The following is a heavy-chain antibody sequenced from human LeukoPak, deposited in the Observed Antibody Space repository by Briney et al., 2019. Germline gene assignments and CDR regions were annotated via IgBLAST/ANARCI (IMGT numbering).Heavy chain of an antibody. CDR2: ISGSGGST. D-gene: IGHD1-26*01. J-gene: IGHJ4*02. Sequence: PGRSLRLSCAASGFPFSSYAMSWVRQALGKGLEWVSTISGSGGSTYYADSVKGRFTISRDNSKNTLFLQMNSLRAEDTAVYYCAKSYSGSSPFDYWGQGTLVTVSS. V-gene: IGHV3-23*01. CDR3: AKSYSGSSPFDY. CDR1: GFPFSSYA.